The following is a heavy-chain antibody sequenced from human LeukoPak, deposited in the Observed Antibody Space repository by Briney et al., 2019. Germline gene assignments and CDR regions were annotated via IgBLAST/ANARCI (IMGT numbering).Heavy chain of an antibody. V-gene: IGHV3-23*01. CDR1: GFTFSSYA. CDR3: AKSIAAAGYAFDI. CDR2: ISGSGGST. D-gene: IGHD6-13*01. Sequence: GGSLRLSCAASGFTFSSYAMSWVRQAPGKGLEWVSAISGSGGSTYYADSVKGRFTISRDSSKNTLYLQMNSLRAEDTAVYYCAKSIAAAGYAFDIWGQGTMVTVSS. J-gene: IGHJ3*02.